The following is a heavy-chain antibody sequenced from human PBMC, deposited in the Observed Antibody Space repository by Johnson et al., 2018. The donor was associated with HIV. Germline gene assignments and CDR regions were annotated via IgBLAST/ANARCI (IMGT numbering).Heavy chain of an antibody. CDR3: AKVHSSSSNGFDI. CDR2: IWYDGSNK. CDR1: GFTFSSYA. Sequence: QVQLVESGGAVVQPGRSLRLACAASGFTFSSYAMHWVRQAPGKGLEWVAVIWYDGSNKYYADSVKGRFTVSRENYKNTLYLQMNSLKGEDTAVYYCAKVHSSSSNGFDIWGQGTMVTVSS. D-gene: IGHD6-6*01. J-gene: IGHJ3*02. V-gene: IGHV3-33*06.